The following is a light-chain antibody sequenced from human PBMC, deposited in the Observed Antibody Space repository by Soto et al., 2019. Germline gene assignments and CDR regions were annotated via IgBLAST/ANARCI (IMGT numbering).Light chain of an antibody. CDR3: QQYHNWPPWT. V-gene: IGKV3-15*01. J-gene: IGKJ1*01. Sequence: EIVMTQSPAILSVSPGERATLSCRASQSVGSNLAWYQQKPGQAPSLLIYGASTRATGIPARFSGSGSGTDFTLTISSLQSEDFAVYYCQQYHNWPPWTFGQGTKVEIK. CDR1: QSVGSN. CDR2: GAS.